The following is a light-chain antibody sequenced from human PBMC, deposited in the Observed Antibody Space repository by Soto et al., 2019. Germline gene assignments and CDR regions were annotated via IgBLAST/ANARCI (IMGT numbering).Light chain of an antibody. V-gene: IGLV1-40*01. CDR3: QSYDSTLSASGV. CDR2: ANN. Sequence: QSVLTQPPSVSGALGQTVTISCTGSSSNIGAGYDVHWYQQLPGTAPRLLIYANNIRHSGVPDRFSGARSGTSASLAITGLPAEDEADYYCQSYDSTLSASGVFGGGTKLTVL. CDR1: SSNIGAGYD. J-gene: IGLJ2*01.